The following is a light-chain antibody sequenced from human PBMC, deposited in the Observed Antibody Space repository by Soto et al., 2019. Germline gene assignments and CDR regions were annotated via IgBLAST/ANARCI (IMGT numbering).Light chain of an antibody. CDR3: SSYTSSSTGV. Sequence: QSVLTQPASVSGCPGQSITISCTGTSSDVGGYNYVSWYQQHPGKAPKLMIYEVSNRPSGVSNRFSGSKSGNMASLTISGLQAEDEADYYCSSYTSSSTGVFGTGTKVTVL. J-gene: IGLJ1*01. V-gene: IGLV2-14*01. CDR2: EVS. CDR1: SSDVGGYNY.